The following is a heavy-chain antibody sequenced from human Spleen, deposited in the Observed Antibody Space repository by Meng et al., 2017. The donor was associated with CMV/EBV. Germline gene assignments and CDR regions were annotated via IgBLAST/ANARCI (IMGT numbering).Heavy chain of an antibody. J-gene: IGHJ4*02. CDR3: ARDQGFRELHFDF. V-gene: IGHV1-2*02. D-gene: IGHD3-10*01. CDR2: IHPKSGGT. CDR1: GYTFTDYY. Sequence: ASVKVSCKASGYTFTDYYIHWVRQAPGQGLEWMGWIHPKSGGTNYAQRFQGRVTMTRDTSIATAYLDLSSLRSDDTAVYFCARDQGFRELHFDFWGPGTLVTVSS.